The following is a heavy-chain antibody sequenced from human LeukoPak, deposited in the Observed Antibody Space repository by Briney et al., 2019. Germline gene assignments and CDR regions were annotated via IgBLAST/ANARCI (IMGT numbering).Heavy chain of an antibody. CDR1: GYTFTGYY. J-gene: IGHJ6*02. D-gene: IGHD5-18*01. Sequence: GASVKVSCKASGYTFTGYYMHWVRQAPGQGLEWMGWINPKSGGTNYAQKFQGWVTMTRDTSISTAYMELSRLRSDDTAVYYCAREVPAMDYYYGMDVWGQGTTVTVSS. CDR2: INPKSGGT. CDR3: AREVPAMDYYYGMDV. V-gene: IGHV1-2*04.